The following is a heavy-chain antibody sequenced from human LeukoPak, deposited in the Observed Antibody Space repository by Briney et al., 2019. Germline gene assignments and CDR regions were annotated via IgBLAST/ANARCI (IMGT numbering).Heavy chain of an antibody. Sequence: GGSLRLSCAASGFTFSSYAISWVRQAPGKGLEWVSAISGSGGSTYYADSVKGRFTISRDNSKNTLYLQMNSLRAEDTAVYYCAMNDFWSGYYNYYYYYMDVWGKGTTVTVSS. V-gene: IGHV3-23*01. CDR3: AMNDFWSGYYNYYYYYMDV. D-gene: IGHD3-3*01. J-gene: IGHJ6*03. CDR1: GFTFSSYA. CDR2: ISGSGGST.